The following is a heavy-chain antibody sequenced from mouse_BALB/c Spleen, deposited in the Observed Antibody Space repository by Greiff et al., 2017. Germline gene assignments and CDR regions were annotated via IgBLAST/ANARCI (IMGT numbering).Heavy chain of an antibody. CDR3: ARDGYYVGWFAY. D-gene: IGHD2-3*01. V-gene: IGHV5-15*02. Sequence: EVMLVESGGGLVQPGGSRKLSCAASGFTFSDYGMAWVRQAPGKGPEWVAFISNLAYSIYYADTVTGRFTISRENAKNTLYLEMSSLRSEDTAMYYCARDGYYVGWFAYWGQGTLVTVSA. CDR2: ISNLAYSI. J-gene: IGHJ3*01. CDR1: GFTFSDYG.